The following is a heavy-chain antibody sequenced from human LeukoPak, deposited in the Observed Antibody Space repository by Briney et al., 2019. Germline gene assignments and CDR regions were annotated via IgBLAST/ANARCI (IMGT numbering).Heavy chain of an antibody. CDR1: GFTFTSSA. Sequence: ASVKVSCKASGFTFTSSAMQWVRQARGQRLEWIGWIVVGSGNTNYAQKFQERVTITRDMSTSTAYMELSSLTSEDTAVYYCAAAPSIAARPDLMNYFDYWGQGTLVTVSS. CDR3: AAAPSIAARPDLMNYFDY. V-gene: IGHV1-58*02. D-gene: IGHD6-6*01. CDR2: IVVGSGNT. J-gene: IGHJ4*02.